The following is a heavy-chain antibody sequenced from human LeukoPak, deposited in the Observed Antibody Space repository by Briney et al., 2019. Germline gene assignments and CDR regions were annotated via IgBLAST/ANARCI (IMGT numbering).Heavy chain of an antibody. CDR1: GGSFSGYY. V-gene: IGHV4-34*01. J-gene: IGHJ5*02. D-gene: IGHD3-3*01. CDR3: ARSGPVRFLEWLLSGGFDP. CDR2: INHSGST. Sequence: PSETLSLTCAVYGGSFSGYYWSWIRQPPGKGLEWIGEINHSGSTNYNPSLKSRVTISVDTSKNQFSLKLSSVTAADTAVYYCARSGPVRFLEWLLSGGFDPWAREPWSPSPQ.